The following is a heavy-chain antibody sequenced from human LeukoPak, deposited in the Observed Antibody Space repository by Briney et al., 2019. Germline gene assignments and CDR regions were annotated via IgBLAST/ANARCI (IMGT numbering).Heavy chain of an antibody. V-gene: IGHV3-48*04. D-gene: IGHD2-2*01. CDR3: ARELVVPAAISSYDAFDI. Sequence: GGSLRLSCVASGFTFRSYSMNWVRQAPGKGLEWVSYISSTSGTIYYADSMKGRFTISRDNAKNSLYLQMNGLGAEDTAVYYCARELVVPAAISSYDAFDIWGQGTMVTASS. CDR2: ISSTSGTI. J-gene: IGHJ3*02. CDR1: GFTFRSYS.